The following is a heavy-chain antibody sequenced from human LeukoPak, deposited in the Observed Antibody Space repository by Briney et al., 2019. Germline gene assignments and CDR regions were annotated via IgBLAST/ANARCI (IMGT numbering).Heavy chain of an antibody. CDR1: GGSFSGYY. V-gene: IGHV4-34*01. Sequence: TSETLSLTCAVYGGSFSGYYWSWIRQPPGKGLEWIGEINHSGSTNYNPSLKSRVPISVDTSKNQFSLKLSSVTAADTAVYYCASYGGSGTPYYFDYWGQGTLVTVSS. D-gene: IGHD3-10*01. CDR2: INHSGST. J-gene: IGHJ4*02. CDR3: ASYGGSGTPYYFDY.